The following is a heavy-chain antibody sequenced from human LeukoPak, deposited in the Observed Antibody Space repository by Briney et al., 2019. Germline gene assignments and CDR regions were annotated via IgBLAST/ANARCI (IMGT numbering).Heavy chain of an antibody. CDR1: GFTFSSYS. V-gene: IGHV3-21*01. D-gene: IGHD5-18*01. CDR3: ARAYTAMAPLDY. Sequence: GGSLRLSCAASGFTFSSYSMNWVRQAPGKGLEWVSSISSSSSYIYYADSVKGRFTISRDNAKISLYLQMNSLRAEDTAVYYCARAYTAMAPLDYWGQGTLVTVSS. J-gene: IGHJ4*02. CDR2: ISSSSSYI.